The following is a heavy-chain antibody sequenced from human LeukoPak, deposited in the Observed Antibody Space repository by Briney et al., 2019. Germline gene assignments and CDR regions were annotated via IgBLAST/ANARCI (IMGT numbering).Heavy chain of an antibody. D-gene: IGHD3-10*01. CDR3: ATIQGSGSYEELDY. CDR1: GYTFTDYY. J-gene: IGHJ4*02. CDR2: VDPEDGET. Sequence: ASVKISCKVSGYTFTDYYMHWVQQAPGKGLEWMGLVDPEDGETIYAEKFQGRVTITADTSTGTAYMELSSLRSEDTAVYYCATIQGSGSYEELDYWGQGTLVTVSS. V-gene: IGHV1-69-2*01.